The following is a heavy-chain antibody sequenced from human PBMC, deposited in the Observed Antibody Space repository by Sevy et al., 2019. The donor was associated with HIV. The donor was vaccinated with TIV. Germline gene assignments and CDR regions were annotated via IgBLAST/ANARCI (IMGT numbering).Heavy chain of an antibody. CDR3: AKAYPSYSGYDSNWFDP. V-gene: IGHV3-30*02. CDR1: GFTFSSYG. D-gene: IGHD5-12*01. J-gene: IGHJ5*02. CDR2: IRYDGSNK. Sequence: GGSLRLSCAASGFTFSSYGMHWVRQAPGKGLEWVAFIRYDGSNKYHSDSVKGRFTISRDNSKNTLYLQMNSLRAEDRAVYYCAKAYPSYSGYDSNWFDPWGQGTLVTVSS.